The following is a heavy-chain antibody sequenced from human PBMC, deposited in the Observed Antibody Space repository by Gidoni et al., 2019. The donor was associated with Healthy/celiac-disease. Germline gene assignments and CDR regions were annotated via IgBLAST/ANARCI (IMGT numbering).Heavy chain of an antibody. J-gene: IGHJ5*02. Sequence: QVQLVQSGAEVKKPGASVKVSCKASGYTFTSYYMHWVRQAPGQGLEWMGIINPSGGSTSYAQKFQGRVTMTRYTSTSTVYMELSSLRSEDTAVYYCARALLITMIVGPWGQGTLVTVSS. V-gene: IGHV1-46*01. CDR2: INPSGGST. CDR1: GYTFTSYY. CDR3: ARALLITMIVGP. D-gene: IGHD3-22*01.